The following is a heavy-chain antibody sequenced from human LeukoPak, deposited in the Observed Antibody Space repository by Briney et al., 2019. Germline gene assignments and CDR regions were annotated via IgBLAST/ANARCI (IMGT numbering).Heavy chain of an antibody. V-gene: IGHV1-69*06. CDR1: GGTFSSYA. CDR3: ARDKDPYCSGGSCYAGRGYYYYMDV. Sequence: SVKVSCKASGGTFSSYAISWVRQAPGQGLEWMGGIIPIFGTANYAQKFQGRVTITADKSTSTAYMELSSLRSEDTAVYYCARDKDPYCSGGSCYAGRGYYYYMDVWGKGTTVTVSS. D-gene: IGHD2-15*01. CDR2: IIPIFGTA. J-gene: IGHJ6*03.